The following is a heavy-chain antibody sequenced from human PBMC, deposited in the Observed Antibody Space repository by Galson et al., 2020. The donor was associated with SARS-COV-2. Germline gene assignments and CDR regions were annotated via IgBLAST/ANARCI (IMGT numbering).Heavy chain of an antibody. CDR3: ARAVAAANEAADV. D-gene: IGHD2-15*01. J-gene: IGHJ6*01. Sequence: SETLSLTCAVSGDSLSSGDYSWSWIRQPPGKGLEWIGYIYYRGSTYYTPSLKSRVTISIDTSNNQFSLRLTSVTAADTAVYYCARAVAAANEAADVWGLVTLVTVSS. CDR1: GDSLSSGDYS. CDR2: IYYRGST. V-gene: IGHV4-30-4*07.